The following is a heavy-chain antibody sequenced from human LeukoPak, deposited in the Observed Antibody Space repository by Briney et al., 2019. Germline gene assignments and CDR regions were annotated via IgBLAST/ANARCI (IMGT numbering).Heavy chain of an antibody. D-gene: IGHD3-10*01. CDR1: GFTLTNYD. CDR3: VRDGEGVAISVNFWFDP. J-gene: IGHJ5*02. CDR2: MNPINGNT. Sequence: ASVKVSCKASGFTLTNYDINWVRQAPGQGLEWMGWMNPINGNTGYARKFQGRVTMTRDTSISTAYMELRSLTSEDTAIYYCVRDGEGVAISVNFWFDPWGQGTLVTVS. V-gene: IGHV1-8*01.